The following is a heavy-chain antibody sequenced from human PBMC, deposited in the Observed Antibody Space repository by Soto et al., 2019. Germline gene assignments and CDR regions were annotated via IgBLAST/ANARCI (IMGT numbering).Heavy chain of an antibody. J-gene: IGHJ6*02. Sequence: QVQLVQSGAEVKKPGSSVKVSCKASGGTFSSYTISWVRQAPGQGLEWMGRIIPILGIANYAQKFQGRVKSTEDKSTITASMELSSLRSEDTAVYYCARRIWFGEFSILPQTYYGMDVWGQGTTVTVSS. CDR1: GGTFSSYT. V-gene: IGHV1-69*02. CDR3: ARRIWFGEFSILPQTYYGMDV. CDR2: IIPILGIA. D-gene: IGHD3-10*01.